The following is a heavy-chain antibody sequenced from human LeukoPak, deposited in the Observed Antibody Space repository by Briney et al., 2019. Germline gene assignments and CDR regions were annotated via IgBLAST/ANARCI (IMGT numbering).Heavy chain of an antibody. J-gene: IGHJ6*02. Sequence: GASVKVSCKASGYTLTSYYMHWVRQAPGQGLEWMGIINPSGGSTSYAQKFQGRVTMTRDTSTSTVYMELSSLRSEDTAVYYCAREVRFLNGMDVWGQGTTVTVSS. D-gene: IGHD3-3*01. V-gene: IGHV1-46*01. CDR1: GYTLTSYY. CDR3: AREVRFLNGMDV. CDR2: INPSGGST.